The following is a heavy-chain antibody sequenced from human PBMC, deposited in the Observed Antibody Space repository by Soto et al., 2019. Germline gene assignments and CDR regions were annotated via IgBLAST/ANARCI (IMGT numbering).Heavy chain of an antibody. Sequence: QGHLVQSEAEVKKSGASVKVSCKASGYTFTRYGISWVRQAPGQGLEWMGWISGYNGDTNYAQKFQGRDRMTIDTSTTTAYMELRSLTSDDAAVYYCAKNGQPPYYYYGLDVWGQGTKVTVSS. V-gene: IGHV1-18*01. CDR3: AKNGQPPYYYYGLDV. CDR2: ISGYNGDT. J-gene: IGHJ6*02. CDR1: GYTFTRYG. D-gene: IGHD2-8*01.